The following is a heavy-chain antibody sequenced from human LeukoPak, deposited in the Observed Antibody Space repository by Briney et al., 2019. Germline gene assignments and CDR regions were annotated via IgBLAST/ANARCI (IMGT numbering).Heavy chain of an antibody. CDR1: GGTFSSYA. D-gene: IGHD2-21*02. CDR2: IIPILGIA. J-gene: IGHJ3*02. Sequence: SVKVSCKASGGTFSSYAISWVRKSPGQGLEWMGRIIPILGIANYAQKFQGRVTITADKSTSTAYMELSSLRSEDTAVYYCARDSTADDAFDIWGQGTMVTVSS. V-gene: IGHV1-69*04. CDR3: ARDSTADDAFDI.